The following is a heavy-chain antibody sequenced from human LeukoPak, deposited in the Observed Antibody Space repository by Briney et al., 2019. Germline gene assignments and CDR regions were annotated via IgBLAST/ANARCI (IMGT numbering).Heavy chain of an antibody. D-gene: IGHD2-2*01. V-gene: IGHV4-34*01. CDR2: INHSGST. CDR1: GGSFSGYY. CDR3: ARGWSSTAPGPPTDY. Sequence: SETLSLTCAVYGGSFSGYYWSWIRQPPGKGLEWIGEINHSGSTNYNPSLKSRVTISVDTSKNQFSLKLSSVTAADTAVYYCARGWSSTAPGPPTDYWGQGTLVTVSS. J-gene: IGHJ4*02.